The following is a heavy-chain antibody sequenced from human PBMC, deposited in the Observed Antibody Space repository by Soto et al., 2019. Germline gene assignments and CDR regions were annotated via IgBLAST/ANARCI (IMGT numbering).Heavy chain of an antibody. V-gene: IGHV3-30-3*01. J-gene: IGHJ6*02. D-gene: IGHD3-16*01. CDR1: GFTFSSYA. Sequence: GGSLRLSCAASGFTFSSYAMHWVRQAPGKGLEWVAVISYDGSNKYYADSVKGRFTISRDNSKNTLYLQMNSLRAEDTAVYYCAREGKPWGYYYGMDVWGQGTTVTVSS. CDR3: AREGKPWGYYYGMDV. CDR2: ISYDGSNK.